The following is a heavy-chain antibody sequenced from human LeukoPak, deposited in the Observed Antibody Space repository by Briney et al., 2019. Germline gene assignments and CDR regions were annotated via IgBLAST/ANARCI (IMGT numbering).Heavy chain of an antibody. V-gene: IGHV1-18*01. Sequence: ASVKVSCKASGYTFTSYGISWVRQAPGRGLEWMGWISAYNGNTNYAQKLQGRVTMTTDTSTSTAYMELRSLRSDDTAVYYCARADSGNYYYYYGMDVWGQGTTVTVSS. CDR2: ISAYNGNT. D-gene: IGHD6-13*01. J-gene: IGHJ6*02. CDR3: ARADSGNYYYYYGMDV. CDR1: GYTFTSYG.